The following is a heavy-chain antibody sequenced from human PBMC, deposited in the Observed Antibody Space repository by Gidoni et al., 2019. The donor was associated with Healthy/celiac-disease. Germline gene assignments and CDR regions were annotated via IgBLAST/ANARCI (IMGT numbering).Heavy chain of an antibody. D-gene: IGHD6-13*01. Sequence: TYYNPSLKSRVTISVDTSKNQFSLKLSSVTAADTAVYYGARHGLDIAAAEGGKLFDYWGQGTLVTVSS. J-gene: IGHJ4*02. CDR2: T. V-gene: IGHV4-39*01. CDR3: ARHGLDIAAAEGGKLFDY.